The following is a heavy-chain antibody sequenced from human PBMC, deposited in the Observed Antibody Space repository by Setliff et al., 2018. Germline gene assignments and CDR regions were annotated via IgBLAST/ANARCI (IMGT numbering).Heavy chain of an antibody. J-gene: IGHJ5*02. CDR2: LSSDGSRA. CDR1: GFTFSSYA. Sequence: GGSLRLSCAASGFTFSSYAMYWVRQAPGMGLEFVSALSSDGSRAYYADSVKDRFLISRDNSKNTLFLQMGSLRGEDKAVYYCARGGAFSYGYPLHHWGQGTLVTVSS. D-gene: IGHD5-18*01. V-gene: IGHV3-64*02. CDR3: ARGGAFSYGYPLHH.